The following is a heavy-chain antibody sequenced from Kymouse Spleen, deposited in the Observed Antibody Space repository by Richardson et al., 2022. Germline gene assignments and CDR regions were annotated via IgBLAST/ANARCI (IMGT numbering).Heavy chain of an antibody. CDR2: INHSGST. D-gene: IGHD6-6*01. Sequence: QVQLQQWGAGLLKPSETLSLTCAVYGGSFSGYYWSWIRQPPGKGLEWIGEINHSGSTNYNPSLKSRVTISVDTSKNQFSLKLSSVTAADTAVYYCARPSSIAARTWFDPWGQGTLVTVSS. CDR3: ARPSSIAARTWFDP. J-gene: IGHJ5*02. V-gene: IGHV4-34*01. CDR1: GGSFSGYY.